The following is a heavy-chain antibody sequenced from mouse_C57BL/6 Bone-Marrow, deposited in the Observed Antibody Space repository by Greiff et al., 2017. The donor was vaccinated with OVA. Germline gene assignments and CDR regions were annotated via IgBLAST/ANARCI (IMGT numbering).Heavy chain of an antibody. CDR2: IDPENGDT. CDR1: GFNIKDDY. Sequence: VQLQQSGAELVRPGASVKLSCTASGFNIKDDYMHWVKQRPEQGLEWIGWIDPENGDTEYASQFQGKATITADTSSNTAYLQLSSLTSEDTAVYYCTTEGWLLPFAYWGQGTLVTVSA. CDR3: TTEGWLLPFAY. V-gene: IGHV14-4*01. J-gene: IGHJ3*01. D-gene: IGHD2-3*01.